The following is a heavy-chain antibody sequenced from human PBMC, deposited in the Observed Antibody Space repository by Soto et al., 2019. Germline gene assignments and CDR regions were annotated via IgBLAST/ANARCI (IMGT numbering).Heavy chain of an antibody. CDR2: INWNSGDK. D-gene: IGHD3-10*01. CDR1: GFKFDDFA. V-gene: IGHV3-9*01. Sequence: VQMVESGGGLVKPGMSLRLSCAASGFKFDDFAMQWVRQGQGKGLEWVAGINWNSGDKDYGDSAKGRFVISRDNGKRSLDLQMNSLRPEDTAVYYCVRGRGPMNRGYFYSWGRGTLVTVSP. J-gene: IGHJ4*02. CDR3: VRGRGPMNRGYFYS.